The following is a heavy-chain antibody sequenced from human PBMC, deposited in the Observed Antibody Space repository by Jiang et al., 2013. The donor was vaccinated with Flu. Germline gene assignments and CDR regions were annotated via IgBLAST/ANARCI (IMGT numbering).Heavy chain of an antibody. CDR2: ISYDGSNK. J-gene: IGHJ4*02. Sequence: VQLVESGGGVVQPGRSLRLSCAASGFTFSSYAMHWVRQAPGKGLEWVAVISYDGSNKYYADSVKGRFTISRDNSKNTLYLQMNSLRAEDMAVYYCAREVLVDASFDYWGQGTLVTVSS. CDR1: GFTFSSYA. V-gene: IGHV3-30-3*01. CDR3: AREVLVDASFDY. D-gene: IGHD5-12*01.